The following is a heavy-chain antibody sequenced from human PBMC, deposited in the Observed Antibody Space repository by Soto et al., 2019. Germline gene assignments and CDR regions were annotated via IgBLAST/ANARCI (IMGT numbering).Heavy chain of an antibody. CDR2: ISGSGGST. Sequence: EVQLLESGGGLVQPGGSLRLSCAASGFTFSSYAMSWVRQAPGKGLEWVSAISGSGGSTYYADSVKGRFTISRDNYKNTLYLKINSLSAEDTAVYYCAKVSLACLVDYWGQGTLVTVSS. CDR3: AKVSLACLVDY. CDR1: GFTFSSYA. V-gene: IGHV3-23*01. J-gene: IGHJ4*02.